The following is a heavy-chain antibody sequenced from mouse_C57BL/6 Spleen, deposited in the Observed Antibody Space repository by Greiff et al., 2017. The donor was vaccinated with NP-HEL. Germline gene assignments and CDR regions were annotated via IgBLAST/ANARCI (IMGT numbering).Heavy chain of an antibody. CDR2: IDPANGNT. CDR1: GFNIKNTY. J-gene: IGHJ1*03. V-gene: IGHV14-3*01. CDR3: AITTVVATDFDV. Sequence: VHVKQSVAELVRPGASVKLSCTASGFNIKNTYMHWVKQRPEQGLEWIGRIDPANGNTKYAPKFQGKATITADTSSNTAYLQLSSLTSEDTAIYYCAITTVVATDFDVWGTGTTVTVSS. D-gene: IGHD1-1*01.